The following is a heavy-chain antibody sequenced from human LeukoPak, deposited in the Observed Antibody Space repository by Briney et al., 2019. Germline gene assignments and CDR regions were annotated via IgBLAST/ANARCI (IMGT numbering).Heavy chain of an antibody. Sequence: ASVKVSCKATGYNFPAYFMHWVRQAPGQGLEWMGRINPNGGDTNYAQKFQGRVTMASDTSISTAYMELNSLMSDDTAVYYCVRVGFPTSLSNFDYRAQGTLVTVS. CDR1: GYNFPAYF. D-gene: IGHD6-6*01. V-gene: IGHV1-2*06. CDR3: VRVGFPTSLSNFDY. CDR2: INPNGGDT. J-gene: IGHJ4*02.